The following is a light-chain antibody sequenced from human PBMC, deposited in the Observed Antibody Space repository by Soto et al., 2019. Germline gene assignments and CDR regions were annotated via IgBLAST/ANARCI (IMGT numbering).Light chain of an antibody. CDR2: DSS. Sequence: STSFRASQNISIWLAWYQQRPGRAPRLLIYDSSSLESGVPSTFSGSGSGTEFSLTISNLRPDDFATYHCQHYHSFSTTSGQGRRLEI. J-gene: IGKJ5*01. V-gene: IGKV1-5*01. CDR1: QNISIW. CDR3: QHYHSFSTT.